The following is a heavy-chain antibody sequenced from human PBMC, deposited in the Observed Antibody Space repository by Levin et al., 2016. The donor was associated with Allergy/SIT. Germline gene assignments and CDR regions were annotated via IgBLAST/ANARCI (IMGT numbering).Heavy chain of an antibody. J-gene: IGHJ5*02. V-gene: IGHV4-39*07. CDR2: INHSGST. CDR3: ARGSNRASRQVDP. CDR1: GGSISSSSSY. D-gene: IGHD6-6*01. Sequence: SETLSLTCTVSGGSISSSSSYWGWIRQSPGKGLEWIGEINHSGSTNYNPSLRSRVTISVDTSKNQFSLKMSSVTAADTAVYYCARGSNRASRQVDPWGQGTLVTVSS.